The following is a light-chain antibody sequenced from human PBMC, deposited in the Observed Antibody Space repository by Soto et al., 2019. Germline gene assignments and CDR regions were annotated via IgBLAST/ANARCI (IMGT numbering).Light chain of an antibody. CDR2: DAS. J-gene: IGKJ1*01. V-gene: IGKV1-5*01. CDR1: QSISSW. Sequence: DIKMTQSASTLSASVGDRVTITCRASQSISSWLAWYQQKPGKAPKLLIYDASSLESGVPSQFSGSGSGTEFTLTISSLQPDDFATYYCQQYNSYWTFGQGTKVDIK. CDR3: QQYNSYWT.